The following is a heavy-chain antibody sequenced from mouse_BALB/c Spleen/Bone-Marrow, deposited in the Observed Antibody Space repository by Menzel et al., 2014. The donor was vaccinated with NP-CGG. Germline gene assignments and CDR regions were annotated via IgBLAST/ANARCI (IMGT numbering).Heavy chain of an antibody. J-gene: IGHJ2*01. CDR1: GFNIEDSY. CDR3: ARNYGSSLDY. V-gene: IGHV14-3*02. Sequence: EVQLQQSGAEIVEPGASVKSSCTTSGFNIEDSYIYWMKQRPEQGLEWIGRIDPANGNTKYDPKFQGKATITADTSSATAYLQLSSLTSEDTAVYYCARNYGSSLDYWGQGTTLTVSS. CDR2: IDPANGNT. D-gene: IGHD1-1*01.